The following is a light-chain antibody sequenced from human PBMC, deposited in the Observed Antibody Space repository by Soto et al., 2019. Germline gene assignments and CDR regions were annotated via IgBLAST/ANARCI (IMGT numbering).Light chain of an antibody. CDR2: EVV. J-gene: IGLJ1*01. V-gene: IGLV2-8*01. CDR1: RNDIGAYEF. CDR3: KSYAGSNTYV. Sequence: QSALTQPPSASGSPGQSVTISCTGTRNDIGAYEFVSWYQHHPGKAPKLIIYEVVQRPSGVPDRFSGSKSGNTASLTVSGLPAADEADYYCKSYAGSNTYVFGTGTKVTV.